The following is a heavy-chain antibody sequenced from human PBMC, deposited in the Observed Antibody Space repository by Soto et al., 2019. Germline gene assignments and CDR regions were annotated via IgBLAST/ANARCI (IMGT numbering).Heavy chain of an antibody. V-gene: IGHV4-34*01. CDR2: INHSGST. CDR1: GGSFSGYY. J-gene: IGHJ6*02. D-gene: IGHD3-10*01. Sequence: SETLSLTCAVYGGSFSGYYWNWIRQPPGKGLEWIGEINHSGSTNYNPSLKSRVTISLDTSTSKNQFSLKLRTVTAADTAVYYCARGITMVRGVPIHGMDVWGQGTTVTVSS. CDR3: ARGITMVRGVPIHGMDV.